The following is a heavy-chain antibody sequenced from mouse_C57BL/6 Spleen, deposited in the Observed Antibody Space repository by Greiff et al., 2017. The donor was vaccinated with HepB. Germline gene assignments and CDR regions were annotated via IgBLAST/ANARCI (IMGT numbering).Heavy chain of an antibody. D-gene: IGHD2-2*01. CDR2: IDPSDSYT. CDR3: ARSYGYDVGYYYAMDY. J-gene: IGHJ4*01. V-gene: IGHV1-59*01. Sequence: QVQLQQSGAELVRPGTSVKLSCKASGYTFTSYWMHWVKQRPGQGLEWIGVIDPSDSYTNYNQKFKGKATLTVDTSSSTAYMQLSSLTSEDSAVYYCARSYGYDVGYYYAMDYWGQGTSVTVSS. CDR1: GYTFTSYW.